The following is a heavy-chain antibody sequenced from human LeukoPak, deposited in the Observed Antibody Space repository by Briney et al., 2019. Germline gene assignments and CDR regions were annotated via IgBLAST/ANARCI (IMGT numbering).Heavy chain of an antibody. Sequence: PGGSQRLSCAASGFTFNTYWMIWVRQAPGEGLEWVANIDQGGSTKYYVDSLKGRFTISRDNAKNSLYLQMNSLRAEDTAVYYCVRDKGGRSGAIYYDAFDVWGQGTMVTVSS. CDR3: VRDKGGRSGAIYYDAFDV. CDR1: GFTFNTYW. D-gene: IGHD1-26*01. J-gene: IGHJ3*01. V-gene: IGHV3-7*01. CDR2: IDQGGSTK.